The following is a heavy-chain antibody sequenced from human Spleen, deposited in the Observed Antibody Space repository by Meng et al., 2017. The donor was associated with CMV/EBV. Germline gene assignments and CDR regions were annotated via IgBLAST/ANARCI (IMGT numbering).Heavy chain of an antibody. V-gene: IGHV3-23*01. Sequence: GESLKISCAASGFTFSSYAMTWVRQAPGKGLEWVSSISGRGDSTYYSDSVKGRFSISRDSPKNTLYLQMNSLRAEDTAVYYCAKTFYSLWSCYYPRTRGRGIDFWGQGTLVTVSS. D-gene: IGHD3-3*01. CDR2: ISGRGDST. J-gene: IGHJ4*02. CDR3: AKTFYSLWSCYYPRTRGRGIDF. CDR1: GFTFSSYA.